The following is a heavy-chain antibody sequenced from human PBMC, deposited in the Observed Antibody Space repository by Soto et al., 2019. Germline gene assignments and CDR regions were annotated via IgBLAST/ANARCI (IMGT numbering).Heavy chain of an antibody. D-gene: IGHD1-20*01. CDR2: IYYSGST. CDR3: ARVLRRDAFDI. CDR1: GGSISSYY. Sequence: SETLSLTCTVSGGSISSYYWSWIRQPPGMGLEWIGYIYYSGSTNYNPSLKSRVTISVDTSKNQFSLKLSSVTAADTAVYYCARVLRRDAFDIWGQGTMVTVSS. V-gene: IGHV4-59*08. J-gene: IGHJ3*02.